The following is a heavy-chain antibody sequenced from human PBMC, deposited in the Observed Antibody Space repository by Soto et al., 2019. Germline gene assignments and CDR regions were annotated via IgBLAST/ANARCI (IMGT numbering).Heavy chain of an antibody. V-gene: IGHV1-18*04. J-gene: IGHJ5*02. Sequence: SVKVSCKASGYSFTNYGITWVRQAPGQGLEWMGWISYNGNTNYAQNLQGRVTMTTDTSTNTAYMELRGLSPDDTAVYYCARVEDYFDSSGYNHWGQGTLVTVSS. CDR2: ISYNGNT. D-gene: IGHD3-22*01. CDR3: ARVEDYFDSSGYNH. CDR1: GYSFTNYG.